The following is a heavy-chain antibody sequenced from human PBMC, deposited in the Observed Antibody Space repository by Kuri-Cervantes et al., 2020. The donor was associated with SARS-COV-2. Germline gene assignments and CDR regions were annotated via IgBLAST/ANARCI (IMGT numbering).Heavy chain of an antibody. Sequence: GSLRLSCTVSGYSISSGYYWGWIRQPPGKGLEWIGSIYHSGSTYYNPSLTSRVTISVDTSKNQFSLKLSSVTAADTAVYYCARLRITMVRGVDDYWGQGTLVTVSS. D-gene: IGHD3-10*01. J-gene: IGHJ4*02. CDR1: GYSISSGYY. CDR2: IYHSGST. V-gene: IGHV4-38-2*02. CDR3: ARLRITMVRGVDDY.